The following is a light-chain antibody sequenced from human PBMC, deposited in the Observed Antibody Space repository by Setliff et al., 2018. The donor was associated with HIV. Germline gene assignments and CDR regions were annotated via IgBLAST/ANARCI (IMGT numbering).Light chain of an antibody. V-gene: IGLV1-40*01. CDR3: QSYDSSLRV. CDR2: GNS. Sequence: QSVLAQPPSVSGAPGQRVTISCTGSSSNIGGGYYVHWYQQLPGTAPKLLIYGNSNRPSGVPDRFSGSKSGTSASLAITELQAEDEADYYCQSYDSSLRVFGTGTKVTVL. J-gene: IGLJ1*01. CDR1: SSNIGGGYY.